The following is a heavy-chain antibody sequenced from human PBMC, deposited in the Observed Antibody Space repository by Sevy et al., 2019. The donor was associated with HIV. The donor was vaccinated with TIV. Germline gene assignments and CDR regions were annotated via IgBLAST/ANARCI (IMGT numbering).Heavy chain of an antibody. CDR1: GYTFTGYY. CDR3: ARTYYYDSSGYYANWLDP. V-gene: IGHV1-2*02. J-gene: IGHJ5*02. Sequence: ASVKVSCKASGYTFTGYYMHWVRQAPGQGLEWMGWINPNSGGTNYAQKFQGRVTMTRDTSISTAYMELSRLRSDDTAVYYYARTYYYDSSGYYANWLDPRGQGTLVTVSS. CDR2: INPNSGGT. D-gene: IGHD3-22*01.